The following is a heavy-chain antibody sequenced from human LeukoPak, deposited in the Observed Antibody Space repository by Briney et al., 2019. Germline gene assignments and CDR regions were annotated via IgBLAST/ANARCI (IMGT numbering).Heavy chain of an antibody. J-gene: IGHJ4*02. V-gene: IGHV1-2*02. CDR3: ARDYYDSSGNYRDENFDY. CDR2: INPNSGGT. D-gene: IGHD3-22*01. Sequence: GASVKVSCKASGYTFTGYYMHWVRQAPGQGLGWMGWINPNSGGTNYAQKFQGRVTMTRDTSISTAYMELSRLRSDDTAVYYCARDYYDSSGNYRDENFDYWGQGTLVTVSS. CDR1: GYTFTGYY.